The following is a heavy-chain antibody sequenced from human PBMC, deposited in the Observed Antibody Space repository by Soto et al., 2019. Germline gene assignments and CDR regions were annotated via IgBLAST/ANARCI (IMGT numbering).Heavy chain of an antibody. V-gene: IGHV3-23*01. D-gene: IGHD2-15*01. CDR1: GFTFSSYA. CDR2: ISGSGGST. CDR3: AKDPDMYYSGGSCYGWFDP. Sequence: GGSLRLSCAASGFTFSSYAMSWVRQAPGKGLEWVSAISGSGGSTYYADSVKGRFTISRDNSKNTLYLQMNSLRAEDTAVYYCAKDPDMYYSGGSCYGWFDPWGQGTLVTVSS. J-gene: IGHJ5*02.